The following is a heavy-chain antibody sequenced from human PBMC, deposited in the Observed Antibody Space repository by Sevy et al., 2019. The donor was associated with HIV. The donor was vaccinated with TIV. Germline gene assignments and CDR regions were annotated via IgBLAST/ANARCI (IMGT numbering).Heavy chain of an antibody. Sequence: SETLSLTCAVYGGSFSGYYWSWIRQPPGKGLEWIGEINHSGSTNYNPSHKSRVTISVDTSKNQFSLKLSSVTAADTAVYYCARNVGPGYDILTGTSYGMDVWGQGTTVTVSS. J-gene: IGHJ6*02. CDR3: ARNVGPGYDILTGTSYGMDV. D-gene: IGHD3-9*01. V-gene: IGHV4-34*01. CDR1: GGSFSGYY. CDR2: INHSGST.